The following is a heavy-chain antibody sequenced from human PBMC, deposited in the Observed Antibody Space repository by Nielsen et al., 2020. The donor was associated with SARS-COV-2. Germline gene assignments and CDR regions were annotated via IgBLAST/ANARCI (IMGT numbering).Heavy chain of an antibody. Sequence: GGSLRLSCAASGFTFSSYAMSWVRQAPGKGLEWVSAISGSGGSTYYADSVKGRFTISRDNAKNSLYLQMNSLRAEDTAVYYCARDLGRGYSQIDYWGQGTLVTVSS. CDR2: ISGSGGST. J-gene: IGHJ4*02. D-gene: IGHD5-18*01. V-gene: IGHV3-23*01. CDR3: ARDLGRGYSQIDY. CDR1: GFTFSSYA.